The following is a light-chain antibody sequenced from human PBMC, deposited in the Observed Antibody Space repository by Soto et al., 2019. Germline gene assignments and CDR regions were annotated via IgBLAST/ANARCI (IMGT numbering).Light chain of an antibody. CDR3: QDYNSAPFT. Sequence: DIQMTQSPSSLSASVGDRVTITCRASQGISNYLAWYQQKPGKVPMLLIFDSSTLQSGVPSRFSGSGSGTDFTLTISSLQPEDVATYYCQDYNSAPFTFGPGTKVQIK. V-gene: IGKV1-27*01. CDR2: DSS. J-gene: IGKJ3*01. CDR1: QGISNY.